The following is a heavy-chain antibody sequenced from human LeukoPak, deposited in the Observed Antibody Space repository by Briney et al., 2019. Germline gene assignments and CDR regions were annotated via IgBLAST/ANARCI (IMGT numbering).Heavy chain of an antibody. CDR3: AKTGGSGSYYSALDY. Sequence: PGGSLRLSCGASGLTVSSYGMSWVRQAPGKGLEWVSVISDRGANTFYADSVKGRVTISKDFSKNTLFLQMTSLRAEDTAVYYCAKTGGSGSYYSALDYWGQGTLVTVSS. D-gene: IGHD3-10*01. CDR1: GLTVSSYG. V-gene: IGHV3-23*01. J-gene: IGHJ4*02. CDR2: ISDRGANT.